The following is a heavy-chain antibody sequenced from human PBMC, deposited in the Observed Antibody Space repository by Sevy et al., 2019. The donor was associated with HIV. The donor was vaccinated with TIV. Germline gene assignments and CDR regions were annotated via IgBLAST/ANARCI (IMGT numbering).Heavy chain of an antibody. CDR3: TRPGTIFGVVDPNGMDV. CDR2: IRSKANSYAT. D-gene: IGHD3-3*01. V-gene: IGHV3-73*01. J-gene: IGHJ6*02. Sequence: GGSLRLSCAASGFTFSGSAMHWVRQASGKGLEWVGRIRSKANSYATAYAASVKGRFTISRDDSKNTAYLQMNSLKTEDTAVHYCTRPGTIFGVVDPNGMDVWGQGTTVTVSS. CDR1: GFTFSGSA.